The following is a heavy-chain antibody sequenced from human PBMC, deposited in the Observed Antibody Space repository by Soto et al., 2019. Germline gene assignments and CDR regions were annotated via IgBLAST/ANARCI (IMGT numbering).Heavy chain of an antibody. Sequence: HPGGSLRLSCTASGFTFGDYAMSWFRQAPGKGLEWVGFIRSKAYGGTTEYAASVKGRFTISRDDSKSIAYLQMNSLKTEDTAVYYCTVVPAANYYYYYYMDVWGKGTTVTVSS. D-gene: IGHD2-2*01. CDR3: TVVPAANYYYYYYMDV. V-gene: IGHV3-49*03. J-gene: IGHJ6*03. CDR1: GFTFGDYA. CDR2: IRSKAYGGTT.